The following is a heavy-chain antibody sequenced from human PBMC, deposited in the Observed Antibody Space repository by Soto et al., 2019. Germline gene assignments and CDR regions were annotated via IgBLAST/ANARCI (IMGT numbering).Heavy chain of an antibody. D-gene: IGHD6-19*01. J-gene: IGHJ4*02. CDR2: INAGNGNT. Sequence: QVQLVQSGAEVKKPGASVKVSCKASGYTFTSYAMNWVRQAPGQRLEWMGWINAGNGNTKYSQKFQGRVTITRDTAASTAYMELSSLRSEDRAVYYCASAIAVAVERRYYFDYWGQGTLVTVCS. CDR3: ASAIAVAVERRYYFDY. CDR1: GYTFTSYA. V-gene: IGHV1-3*01.